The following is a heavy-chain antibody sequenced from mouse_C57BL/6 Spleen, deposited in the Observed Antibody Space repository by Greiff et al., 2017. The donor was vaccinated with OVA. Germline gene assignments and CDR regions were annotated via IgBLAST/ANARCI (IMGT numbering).Heavy chain of an antibody. D-gene: IGHD4-1*01. CDR2: ISDGGSYT. CDR3: ARAEELSYYFDY. Sequence: EVMLVESGGGLVKPGGSLKLSCAASGFTFSSYAMSWVRQTPEKRLEWVATISDGGSYTYYPDNVKGRFTISRDNAKNNLYLQMSHLKSEDTAMYYCARAEELSYYFDYWGQGTTLTVSS. CDR1: GFTFSSYA. V-gene: IGHV5-4*03. J-gene: IGHJ2*01.